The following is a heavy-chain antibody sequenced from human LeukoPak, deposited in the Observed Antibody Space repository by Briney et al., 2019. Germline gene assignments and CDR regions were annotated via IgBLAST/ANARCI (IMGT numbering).Heavy chain of an antibody. CDR2: IYHSGST. J-gene: IGHJ4*02. D-gene: IGHD2-2*01. Sequence: SETLSLTCAASGGSISSGGYSWSWIRQPPGKGLEWIGYIYHSGSTYYNPSLKSRVTISVDRSKNQFSLKLSSVTAADTAVYYCARVHCSSTSCLLDYWGQGTLVTVSS. V-gene: IGHV4-30-2*01. CDR1: GGSISSGGYS. CDR3: ARVHCSSTSCLLDY.